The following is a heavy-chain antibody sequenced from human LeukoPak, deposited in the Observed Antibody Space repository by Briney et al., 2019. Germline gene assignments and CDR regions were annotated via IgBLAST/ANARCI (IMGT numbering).Heavy chain of an antibody. Sequence: GASVTVSCKASGYTFTGYYMHWVRQAPGQGLEWMGWINPNSGGTNYAQKFQGRVTMTRDTSISTAYMELSRLRSDDTAVYYCARAEYCSGGSCYSLAFDIWGQGTMVTVSS. V-gene: IGHV1-2*02. CDR3: ARAEYCSGGSCYSLAFDI. D-gene: IGHD2-15*01. CDR2: INPNSGGT. J-gene: IGHJ3*02. CDR1: GYTFTGYY.